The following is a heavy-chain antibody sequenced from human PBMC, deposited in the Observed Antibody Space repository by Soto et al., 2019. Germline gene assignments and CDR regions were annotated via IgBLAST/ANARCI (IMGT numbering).Heavy chain of an antibody. CDR2: IYPGDSDT. J-gene: IGHJ3*02. CDR3: ARLILGATDAFDI. CDR1: GYSFTCYL. D-gene: IGHD2-8*01. V-gene: IGHV5-51*01. Sequence: GESLKPSCKGSGYSFTCYLIGWVRQMPEKGLQLMGIIYPGDSDTRYSPSFQGQVTISAAKSISTSYLQWSSLKAPDTAIYYWARLILGATDAFDIWSQGTTVTVSS.